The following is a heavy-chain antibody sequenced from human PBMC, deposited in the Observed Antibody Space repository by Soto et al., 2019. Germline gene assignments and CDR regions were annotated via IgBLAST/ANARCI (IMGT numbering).Heavy chain of an antibody. Sequence: QLQLVESGGDVVQPGRSLRLSCVGSGFSFSSYAMHWVRQAPGKGLEWVAFMSYDGNSEYYTDSVKGRFIISRDNSKSTLYLQMNNLRLEDTAVYYCAKDLMVRGLRLEVWGQGTSVTVSS. CDR1: GFSFSSYA. V-gene: IGHV3-30*04. CDR2: MSYDGNSE. J-gene: IGHJ6*02. D-gene: IGHD3-10*01. CDR3: AKDLMVRGLRLEV.